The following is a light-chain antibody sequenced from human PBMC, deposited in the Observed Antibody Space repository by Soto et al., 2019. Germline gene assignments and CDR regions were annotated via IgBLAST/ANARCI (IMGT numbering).Light chain of an antibody. CDR2: GTS. V-gene: IGKV3-15*01. J-gene: IGKJ1*01. CDR1: QSVSSN. Sequence: IVLTQSPGTLSLSPGERATLSCRASQSVSSNYLAWYQQKPGQAPRLLIYGTSSRATGIPARFSGSGSGTEFTLTISSLQSEDFAVYYCQQYNNWPPVWTFGQGTKVDIK. CDR3: QQYNNWPPVWT.